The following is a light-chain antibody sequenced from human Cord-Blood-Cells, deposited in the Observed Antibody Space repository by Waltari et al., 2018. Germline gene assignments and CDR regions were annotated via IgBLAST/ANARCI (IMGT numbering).Light chain of an antibody. CDR1: STEVGGAYH. CDR3: SSYTSSSTRAVV. CDR2: DVS. V-gene: IGLV2-14*03. J-gene: IGLJ2*01. Sequence: QSALTQHASVSGSPGQSITISSTRTSTEVGGAYHVSWYQHDPGKAPNLMIYDVSNRPSGVSNRFSGSKAGNTASLTISGLQAEDEADDYCSSYTSSSTRAVVVGGGTKLTVL.